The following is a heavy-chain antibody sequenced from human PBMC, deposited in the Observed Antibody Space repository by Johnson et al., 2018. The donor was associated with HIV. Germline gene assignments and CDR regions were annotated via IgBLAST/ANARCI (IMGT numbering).Heavy chain of an antibody. J-gene: IGHJ3*02. CDR1: GFTFSSYA. CDR2: ISSNGGST. Sequence: QVQLVESGGGLVQPGGSLRLSCAASGFTFSSYAMHWVRQAPGKGLEYVSAISSNGGSTYYADSVKGRFTISRDKSKSTVYLHMTSLRTEDAAVYYGGRSRVDIWGQGTLVTVSS. V-gene: IGHV3-64*04. CDR3: GRSRVDI. D-gene: IGHD2-2*01.